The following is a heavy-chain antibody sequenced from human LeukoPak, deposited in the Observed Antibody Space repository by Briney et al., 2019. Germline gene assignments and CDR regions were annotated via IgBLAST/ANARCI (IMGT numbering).Heavy chain of an antibody. CDR1: GFTFSFHA. CDR3: AKWGDYDVLTGYYVPDY. Sequence: GGSLRLSCAASGFTFSFHAMTWVRQAPGKGLEWVSAILGSGGSTYYADSVKGRFTVSRDNSRSTLYLQMKSLRAEDTALYYCAKWGDYDVLTGYYVPDYWGQGTRVTVSS. CDR2: ILGSGGST. V-gene: IGHV3-23*01. D-gene: IGHD3-9*01. J-gene: IGHJ4*02.